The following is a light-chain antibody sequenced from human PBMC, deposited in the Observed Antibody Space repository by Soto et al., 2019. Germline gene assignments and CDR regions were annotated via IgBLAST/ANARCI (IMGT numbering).Light chain of an antibody. V-gene: IGKV3-20*01. CDR2: GAS. CDR3: QQYGSPPLS. J-gene: IGKJ3*01. Sequence: EIVLTQSPGTLSLSPGERATLSCRASQSVSSSYFAWYQHKPGQAPRLLIYGASSRATGIPDRFSGSGSGTDFTLTISRLEPEYFAVYYCQQYGSPPLSFGPGTKVDV. CDR1: QSVSSSY.